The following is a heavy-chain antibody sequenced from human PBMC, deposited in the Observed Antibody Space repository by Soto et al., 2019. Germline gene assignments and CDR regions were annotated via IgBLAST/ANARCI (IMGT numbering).Heavy chain of an antibody. CDR3: ARGPDYYYDSSGYLVY. Sequence: SETLSLTCTVSGGSMDNYYWSWIRQPPVKGLEWIGDIYYRGSTKYSASLKSRVTISVDTSKNQFSLKLSSVTAADTAVYYCARGPDYYYDSSGYLVYWGQGTLVTVSS. J-gene: IGHJ4*02. V-gene: IGHV4-59*12. D-gene: IGHD3-22*01. CDR2: IYYRGST. CDR1: GGSMDNYY.